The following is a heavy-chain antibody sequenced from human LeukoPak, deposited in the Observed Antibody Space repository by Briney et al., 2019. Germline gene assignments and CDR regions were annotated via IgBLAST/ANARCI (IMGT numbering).Heavy chain of an antibody. CDR1: AFTFSSYA. V-gene: IGHV3-23*01. Sequence: GGSRRPSCAGAAFTFSSYAISWVRLAPGKGREWVSATDSGGRSTFYAGSVKGRFTISRNNSKSTIYLQKNILGAGDTATYYCTTALIGVLASNFDAWGQGTLVIVSS. D-gene: IGHD3-9*01. CDR3: TTALIGVLASNFDA. J-gene: IGHJ4*02. CDR2: TDSGGRST.